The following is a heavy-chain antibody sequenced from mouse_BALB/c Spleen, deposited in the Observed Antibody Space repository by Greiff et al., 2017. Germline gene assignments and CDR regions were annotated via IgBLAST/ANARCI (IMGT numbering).Heavy chain of an antibody. CDR2: INSNGGST. CDR1: GFTFSSYY. D-gene: IGHD2-10*02. V-gene: IGHV5-6-2*01. Sequence: EVQLEESGGGLVKLGGSLKLSCAASGFTFSSYYMSWVRQTPEKRLELVAAINSNGGSTYYPDTVKGRFTISRDNAKNTLYLQMSSLKSEDTALYYCARHKYGNYGFAYWGQGTLVTVSA. J-gene: IGHJ3*01. CDR3: ARHKYGNYGFAY.